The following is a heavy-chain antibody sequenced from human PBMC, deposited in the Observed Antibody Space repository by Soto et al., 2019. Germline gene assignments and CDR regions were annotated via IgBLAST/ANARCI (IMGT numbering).Heavy chain of an antibody. CDR1: GGTSRSLS. J-gene: IGHJ5*02. V-gene: IGHV1-69*17. Sequence: QVQLVQSGAEVKKPGSSVKVSCKASGGTSRSLSITWVRQAPGQGPEWMGGITPLFGIPNYPQKFQGRLTTPATKTTGTAYLEPSSLRSEDTAGYYCARATHSAGGWFDTWGRGTLVTVSS. D-gene: IGHD2-15*01. CDR3: ARATHSAGGWFDT. CDR2: ITPLFGIP.